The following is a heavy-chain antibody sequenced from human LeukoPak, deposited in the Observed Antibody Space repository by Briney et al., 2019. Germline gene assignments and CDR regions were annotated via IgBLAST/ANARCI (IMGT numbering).Heavy chain of an antibody. D-gene: IGHD6-13*01. CDR1: GGSISSYY. J-gene: IGHJ6*03. V-gene: IGHV4-59*12. Sequence: PSETLSLTCTVSGGSISSYYWSWIRQPPGKGLEWIGYIYYSGSTNYNPSLKSRVTISVDTSKSQFSLKLSSVTAADTAVYYCARDRVMGEMWQQLGNNRGYYYYYMDVWGKGTTVTISS. CDR3: ARDRVMGEMWQQLGNNRGYYYYYMDV. CDR2: IYYSGST.